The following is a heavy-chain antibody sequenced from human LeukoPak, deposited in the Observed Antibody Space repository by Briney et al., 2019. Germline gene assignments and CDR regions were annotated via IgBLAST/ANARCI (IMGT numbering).Heavy chain of an antibody. V-gene: IGHV1-46*01. CDR1: GYTFTSNY. J-gene: IGHJ5*02. CDR3: TLQRISFLNYFDP. D-gene: IGHD2/OR15-2a*01. CDR2: ISPSGGST. Sequence: ASVKVSCKAFGYTFTSNYMHWVRQAPGQGPEWMGVISPSGGSTTYAQKFQGRVTMTKDTSTHTGYMELSSLRSDDTAVYYCTLQRISFLNYFDPWGQGTLVTVSS.